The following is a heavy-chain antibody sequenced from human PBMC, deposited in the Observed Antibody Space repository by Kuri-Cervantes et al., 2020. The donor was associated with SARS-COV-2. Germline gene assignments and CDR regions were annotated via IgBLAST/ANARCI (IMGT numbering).Heavy chain of an antibody. CDR3: ARGPTFPYYYYMDV. Sequence: ASVKVSCKVSGYTLTELSMHWVRQAPGQGLEWMGIINPSGGSTSYAQKFQGRVTMTRDTSTSTVYMELSSLRSEDTAVYYCARGPTFPYYYYMDVWGKGTTVTVSS. CDR2: INPSGGST. CDR1: GYTLTELS. V-gene: IGHV1-46*01. J-gene: IGHJ6*03.